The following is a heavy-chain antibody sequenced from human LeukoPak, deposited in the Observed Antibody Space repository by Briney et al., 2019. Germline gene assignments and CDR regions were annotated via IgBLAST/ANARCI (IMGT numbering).Heavy chain of an antibody. D-gene: IGHD6-13*01. J-gene: IGHJ4*02. V-gene: IGHV3-23*01. CDR1: GFTFTSYA. CDR2: ISGSGGST. CDR3: AADSSSWFPVDFDF. Sequence: GGSLRLSCAASGFTFTSYAMSWVRQAPGKGLEWVSVISGSGGSTHYADSVKGRFTISGDNAKKSLYLQMNSLRPEDTALYYCAADSSSWFPVDFDFWGQGALVTVSS.